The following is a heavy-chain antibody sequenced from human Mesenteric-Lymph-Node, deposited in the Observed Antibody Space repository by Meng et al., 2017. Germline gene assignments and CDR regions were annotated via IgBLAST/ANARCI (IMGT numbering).Heavy chain of an antibody. Sequence: QVQLQESGPGRVKPSHTPFLTVAVSGASINSGGYSETWIRQPPGKGLEWIGYIYSSGNTYYNPSLKTRITISLDTSKNQFSLKLNSVTAADTAVYYCARGWLQPGIWGQGTLVTVSS. CDR1: GASINSGGYS. CDR3: ARGWLQPGI. CDR2: IYSSGNT. D-gene: IGHD5-24*01. V-gene: IGHV4-31*11. J-gene: IGHJ4*02.